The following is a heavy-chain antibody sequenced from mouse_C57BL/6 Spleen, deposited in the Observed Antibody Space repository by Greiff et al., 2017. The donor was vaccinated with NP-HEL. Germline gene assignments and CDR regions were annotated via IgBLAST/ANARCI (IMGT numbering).Heavy chain of an antibody. J-gene: IGHJ3*01. V-gene: IGHV1-64*01. CDR3: AREDGTDGFAY. Sequence: QVQLQQPGAELVKPGASVKLSCKASGYTFTSYWMHWVKQRPGQGLEWIGMIHPNSGSTNYNEKFKSKATLTVDKSSSTAYMQLSSLTSEDSAVYYCAREDGTDGFAYWGQGTLVTVSA. D-gene: IGHD4-1*01. CDR1: GYTFTSYW. CDR2: IHPNSGST.